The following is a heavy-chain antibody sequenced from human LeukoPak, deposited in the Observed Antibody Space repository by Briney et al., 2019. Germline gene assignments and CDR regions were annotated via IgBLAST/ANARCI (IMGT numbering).Heavy chain of an antibody. CDR2: IKGDESAR. D-gene: IGHD1-26*01. J-gene: IGHJ4*02. Sequence: GGSLRLSCAASGFTFPTYWMAWVRQAPGKGVEWVANIKGDESARHQADSVKGRFTISRDNTQNSVYLQMSSLTGEDTAVYYCARDVGGSLDYWGQGPLVTVSS. CDR3: ARDVGGSLDY. CDR1: GFTFPTYW. V-gene: IGHV3-7*01.